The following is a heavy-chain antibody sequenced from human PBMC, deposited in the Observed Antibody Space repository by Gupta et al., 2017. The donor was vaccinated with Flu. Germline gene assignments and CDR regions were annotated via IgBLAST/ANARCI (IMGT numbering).Heavy chain of an antibody. Sequence: QVQLQQWGAGLLKPSETLSLTCAVYGGSFSGYYWSWIRQPPGKGLEWIGEINHSGSTNYNPSLKSRVTISVDTSKNQFSLKLSSVTAADTAVYYCAREDYGDYEVYGSASDAFDIWGQGTMVTVSS. CDR3: AREDYGDYEVYGSASDAFDI. CDR1: GGSFSGYY. D-gene: IGHD4-17*01. J-gene: IGHJ3*02. V-gene: IGHV4-34*01. CDR2: INHSGST.